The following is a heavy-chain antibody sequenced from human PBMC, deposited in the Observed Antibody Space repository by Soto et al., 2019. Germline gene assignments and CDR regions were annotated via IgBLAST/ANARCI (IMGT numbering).Heavy chain of an antibody. D-gene: IGHD1-26*01. CDR1: GFTFKDHT. CDR2: ISSSGGNK. Sequence: EVQLVESGGGLVKPGGSLRLSCAASGFTFKDHTMNWVRQAPGKGLEWVSTISSSGGNKFYADSVKGRFTISRDNAKDSLFLQMNSLRDEDTAMYYCARIFSPRGSTFYSDCWGQLTLVTVSS. CDR3: ARIFSPRGSTFYSDC. J-gene: IGHJ4*02. V-gene: IGHV3-21*01.